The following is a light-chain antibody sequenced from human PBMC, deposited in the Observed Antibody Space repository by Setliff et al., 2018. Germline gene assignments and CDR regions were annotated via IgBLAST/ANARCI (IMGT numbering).Light chain of an antibody. J-gene: IGLJ1*01. CDR1: SSDIGAYNF. CDR2: GVS. V-gene: IGLV2-14*03. CDR3: SSYTRDTTVG. Sequence: QSALTQPASVSGPHGQSIAISCTGTSSDIGAYNFVFWYQQHPGKAPRLIIHGVSERPSGISDRFSASKSGNTASLSISGLQTENEADYYCSSYTRDTTVGFGTGTKVTVL.